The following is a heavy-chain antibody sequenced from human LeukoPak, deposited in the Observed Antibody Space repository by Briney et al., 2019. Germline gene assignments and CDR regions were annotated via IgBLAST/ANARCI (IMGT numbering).Heavy chain of an antibody. D-gene: IGHD7-27*01. CDR2: IKEDGSAI. V-gene: IGHV3-7*01. CDR3: ARDFWGSGDY. J-gene: IGHJ4*02. Sequence: GGSLRLSRAASGFTFSNYWMSWVRQAPVKGLEWVANIKEDGSAIYYMDSVKGRFTISRDNAKNSVYLQMNSLRGEDTAVYYCARDFWGSGDYWGQGALVTVSS. CDR1: GFTFSNYW.